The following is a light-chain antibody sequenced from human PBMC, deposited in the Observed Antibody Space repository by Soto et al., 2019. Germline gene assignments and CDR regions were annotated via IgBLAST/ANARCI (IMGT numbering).Light chain of an antibody. CDR1: QGISNE. V-gene: IGKV1-6*01. CDR2: GAS. Sequence: IQMTQSPSSLSASVGDRVTITCRASQGISNELGWYQQRPGKAPKVLIYGASNLQSGVPSRFSGSASGTDFNLNISSLQPEDFATYYCLQDYTYPWTFGQGTKVEMK. J-gene: IGKJ1*01. CDR3: LQDYTYPWT.